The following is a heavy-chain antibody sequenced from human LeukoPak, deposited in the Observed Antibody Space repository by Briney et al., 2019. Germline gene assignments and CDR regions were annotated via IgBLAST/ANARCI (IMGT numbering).Heavy chain of an antibody. CDR1: GFTFRSYW. D-gene: IGHD3-10*01. J-gene: IGHJ4*02. CDR3: ARDPQEYYFDY. V-gene: IGHV3-74*01. Sequence: GGSLRLSCAVSGFTFRSYWTHWVRQAPGKGLVWVSRINSDGSSTSYADSAKGRFTISRDNAKNTLYLQMNSLRAEDTAVYYCARDPQEYYFDYWGQGTLVTVSS. CDR2: INSDGSST.